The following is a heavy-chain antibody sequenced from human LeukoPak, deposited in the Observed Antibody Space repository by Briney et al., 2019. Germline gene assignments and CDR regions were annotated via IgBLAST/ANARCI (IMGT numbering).Heavy chain of an antibody. J-gene: IGHJ4*02. Sequence: SETLSLTCAVYGGSFSGYYWSWIRQPPGKGLEWIGEINHSGSTNYNPSLKSRVTISVDTSKNQFSLKLSSVTAADTAVYYCASYCSGGSCYFDYGGQGTLVTVSS. D-gene: IGHD2-15*01. CDR1: GGSFSGYY. CDR2: INHSGST. CDR3: ASYCSGGSCYFDY. V-gene: IGHV4-34*01.